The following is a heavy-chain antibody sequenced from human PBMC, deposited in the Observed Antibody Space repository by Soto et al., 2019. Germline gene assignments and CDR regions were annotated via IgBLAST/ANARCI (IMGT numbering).Heavy chain of an antibody. V-gene: IGHV4-39*01. Sequence: SETLSLTCTVSGSSISSSSFYWGWIRQPPGKGLEWIGSIYYSGSTYYSPSLKSRVTISVDTSKNQFSLKLSSVTAADTAVYYCARHEYSGYVDGFDIWGQGTMVT. CDR2: IYYSGST. J-gene: IGHJ3*02. D-gene: IGHD5-12*01. CDR1: GSSISSSSFY. CDR3: ARHEYSGYVDGFDI.